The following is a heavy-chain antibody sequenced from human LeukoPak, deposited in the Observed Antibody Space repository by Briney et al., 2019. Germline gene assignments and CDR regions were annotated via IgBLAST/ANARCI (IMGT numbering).Heavy chain of an antibody. J-gene: IGHJ4*02. D-gene: IGHD3-9*01. V-gene: IGHV7-4-1*02. CDR3: ARGDVLRYFDWLFPYYFDY. Sequence: GASVKVSCKASGYTFTSYAMNWVRQAPGQGLEWMGWINTNTGNPTYAQGFTGRFVFSLDTSVSTAYLQVSSLKAEDTAVYYCARGDVLRYFDWLFPYYFDYWGQGTLVTVSS. CDR2: INTNTGNP. CDR1: GYTFTSYA.